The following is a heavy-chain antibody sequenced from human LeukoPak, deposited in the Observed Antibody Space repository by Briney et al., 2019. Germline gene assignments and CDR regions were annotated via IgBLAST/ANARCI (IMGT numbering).Heavy chain of an antibody. CDR3: AKTANYDILTGYYSAFDY. CDR2: ISGSGGGT. J-gene: IGHJ4*02. D-gene: IGHD3-9*01. CDR1: GFTFSSYA. Sequence: GGSLRLSCAASGFTFSSYAMSWVRQAPGKGLEWVSAISGSGGGTYYADSVKGRFTISRDNSKNTLYLQMNSLRAEDTAVYYCAKTANYDILTGYYSAFDYWGQGTLVTVSS. V-gene: IGHV3-23*01.